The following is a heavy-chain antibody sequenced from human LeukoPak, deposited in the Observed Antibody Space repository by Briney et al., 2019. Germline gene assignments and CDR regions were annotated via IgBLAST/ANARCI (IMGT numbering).Heavy chain of an antibody. CDR2: ISGSGGST. V-gene: IGHV3-23*01. Sequence: AGGTLRLSCAASGFTFSDYGMTWVRQAPGKGLEWVSAISGSGGSTYYADSVKGRFTISRDNSKNTLYLQMNRLRAEDTAVYYCAKGTMVRGVIFDIDYWGQGTLLTVSS. D-gene: IGHD3-10*01. CDR1: GFTFSDYG. J-gene: IGHJ4*02. CDR3: AKGTMVRGVIFDIDY.